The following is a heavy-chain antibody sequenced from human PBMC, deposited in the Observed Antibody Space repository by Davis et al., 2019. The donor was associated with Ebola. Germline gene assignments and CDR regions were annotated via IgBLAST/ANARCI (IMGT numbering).Heavy chain of an antibody. V-gene: IGHV4-31*11. CDR2: IYYSGST. CDR3: ARLVYYDSSGYWYYLDY. D-gene: IGHD3-22*01. J-gene: IGHJ4*02. CDR1: GGSISSGGYY. Sequence: MPSETLSLTCAVSGGSISSGGYYWSWIRQHPGKGLEWIGYIYYSGSTYYNPSLKSRVTISVDRSKNQFSLKLNSVTAADTAVYYCARLVYYDSSGYWYYLDYWGQGTLVTVSS.